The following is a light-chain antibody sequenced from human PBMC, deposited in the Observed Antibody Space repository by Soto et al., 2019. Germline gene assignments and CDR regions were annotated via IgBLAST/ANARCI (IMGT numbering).Light chain of an antibody. J-gene: IGKJ2*01. CDR3: QQSYSLPYT. CDR1: QSVGSL. CDR2: AAS. V-gene: IGKV1-39*01. Sequence: DIQMTQSPSSLSASVGDRVTITCRASQSVGSLLNWFQQKPGKAPKLLIYAASTLQSGAPSRFSGSGAGTDFTLIISSLQPEDFATYYCQQSYSLPYTFGQGTKLEF.